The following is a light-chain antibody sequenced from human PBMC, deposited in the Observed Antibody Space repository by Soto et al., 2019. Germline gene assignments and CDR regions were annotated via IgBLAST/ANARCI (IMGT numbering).Light chain of an antibody. V-gene: IGKV1-33*01. CDR3: QHCDYLPI. CDR2: DAS. Sequence: DIQMTQSPSSLSASVGDRVTITCQASHDITSFLNWYQHKPGRVPKLLIYDASILEAGVPTRFSGSGSGTHFTFTISSLQPEDVATYYCQHCDYLPIFGPGTTVDFK. J-gene: IGKJ3*01. CDR1: HDITSF.